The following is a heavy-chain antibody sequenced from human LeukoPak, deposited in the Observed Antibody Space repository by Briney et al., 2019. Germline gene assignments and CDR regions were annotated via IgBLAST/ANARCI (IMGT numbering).Heavy chain of an antibody. V-gene: IGHV3-23*01. J-gene: IGHJ4*02. CDR2: ISGSGGST. D-gene: IGHD5-18*01. CDR3: AKDLPDGYSYGPEFDY. CDR1: GFTFSSYA. Sequence: GGSLRLSCAASGFTFSSYAMSWVRQAPGKGLEWVSAISGSGGSTYYADSVKGRFTISRDNSKNTLYLQMNSLRAEDTAVYYCAKDLPDGYSYGPEFDYWGQGTLVTVSS.